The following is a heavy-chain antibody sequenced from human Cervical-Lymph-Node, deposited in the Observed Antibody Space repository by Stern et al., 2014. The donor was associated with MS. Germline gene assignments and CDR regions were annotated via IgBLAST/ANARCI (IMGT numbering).Heavy chain of an antibody. CDR3: ARETGTGTSYGMDV. CDR1: GFTFSSYG. D-gene: IGHD3/OR15-3a*01. V-gene: IGHV3-33*01. CDR2: IWYDGSNK. Sequence: VQLVESGGGVVQPGRSLRLSCAASGFTFSSYGMHWVRQAPGKGLEWGAVIWYDGSNKYYADSVKGRFTISRDNSKNTLYLQMNSLRAEDTAVYYCARETGTGTSYGMDVWGQGTTVTVSS. J-gene: IGHJ6*02.